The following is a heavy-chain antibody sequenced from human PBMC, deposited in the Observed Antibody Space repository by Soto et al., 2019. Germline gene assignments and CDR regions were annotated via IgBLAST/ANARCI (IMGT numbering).Heavy chain of an antibody. CDR1: GYSFITYG. Sequence: QVQLVQSGAEVKKPGASVKVSCKASGYSFITYGISWVRQAPGQGLEWMGWISTYNGNTNYAQKFQGRVTMTTDTSTTTVYMELRSLRSDDTAVYYCARDRPTSSIRARDYYYAMDVWGQGTTVTVSS. CDR3: ARDRPTSSIRARDYYYAMDV. D-gene: IGHD6-6*01. V-gene: IGHV1-18*01. CDR2: ISTYNGNT. J-gene: IGHJ6*02.